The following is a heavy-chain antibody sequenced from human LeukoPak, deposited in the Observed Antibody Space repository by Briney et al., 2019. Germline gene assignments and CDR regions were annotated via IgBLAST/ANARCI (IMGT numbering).Heavy chain of an antibody. CDR3: ARNENSGWGYFDY. Sequence: GGSLRLSCAASRFTFNSYAMSWVRQAPGKGLEWVSVIGGSNGITFYIGSVKGRFTISRDNSKDTLYLQMNSLRAEDTAVYYCARNENSGWGYFDYWGQGTLVTVSS. D-gene: IGHD5-12*01. CDR1: RFTFNSYA. J-gene: IGHJ4*02. CDR2: IGGSNGIT. V-gene: IGHV3-23*01.